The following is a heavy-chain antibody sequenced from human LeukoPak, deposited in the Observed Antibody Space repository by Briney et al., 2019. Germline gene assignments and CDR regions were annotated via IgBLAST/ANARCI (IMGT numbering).Heavy chain of an antibody. V-gene: IGHV3-23*01. J-gene: IGHJ4*02. CDR3: AKDLRPEGVDNFDH. D-gene: IGHD1-14*01. CDR2: ILASGSPT. Sequence: PGGSLRLSCAASGFNFNSYTMNWVRQAPGKGLQWVANILASGSPTYYADSVKGRFIISRGNSKNTVYLQMNSLRVEDTAIYYCAKDLRPEGVDNFDHWGQGILVTVSS. CDR1: GFNFNSYT.